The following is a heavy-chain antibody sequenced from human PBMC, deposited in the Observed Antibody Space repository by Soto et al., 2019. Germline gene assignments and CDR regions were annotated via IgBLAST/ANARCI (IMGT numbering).Heavy chain of an antibody. CDR3: AKGAGGEGATTLFDY. J-gene: IGHJ4*02. D-gene: IGHD1-26*01. CDR1: GFTFDAYA. CDR2: LSWNSGSI. Sequence: EVQLVESGGGLVQPGRSLRLSCAASGFTFDAYAMHWVRQAPGQGLEWFSGLSWNSGSIGYADSVKGRFTISRDNAKNSLYLQMNSLRAEDTALYYCAKGAGGEGATTLFDYWGQGTLVTVSS. V-gene: IGHV3-9*01.